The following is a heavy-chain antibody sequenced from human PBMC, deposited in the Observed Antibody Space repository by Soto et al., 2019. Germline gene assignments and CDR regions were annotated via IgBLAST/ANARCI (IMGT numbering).Heavy chain of an antibody. Sequence: SETLSLTCAVSGGSMRSNNWWSWVRQPPGKGLEWIGEIFYSGSTYYNPSLKTRVTISVDKSKNQFSLKLSSVTAADTAVYYCARRVFPWGQGTLVTVS. CDR2: IFYSGST. CDR3: ARRVFP. CDR1: GGSMRSNNW. V-gene: IGHV4-4*02. J-gene: IGHJ5*02.